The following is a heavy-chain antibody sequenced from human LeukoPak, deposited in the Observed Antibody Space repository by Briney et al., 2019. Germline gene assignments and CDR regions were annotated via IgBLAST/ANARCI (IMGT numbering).Heavy chain of an antibody. J-gene: IGHJ4*02. V-gene: IGHV4-59*01. CDR3: ARGLPRGHYGPGTYYYIPYYFDY. Sequence: SEPLSLTCTVSGRSLRTYYWSWIRQPPGKGLERIGYIYNSGRTNHNPSLKSRVTISADTSKNQFSLKVTSVTAADTAVYFCARGLPRGHYGPGTYYYIPYYFDYWGQGTLVTVSS. CDR1: GRSLRTYY. CDR2: IYNSGRT. D-gene: IGHD3-10*01.